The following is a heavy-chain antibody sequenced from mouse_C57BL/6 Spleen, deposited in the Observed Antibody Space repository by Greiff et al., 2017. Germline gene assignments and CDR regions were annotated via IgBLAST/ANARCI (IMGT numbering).Heavy chain of an antibody. J-gene: IGHJ4*01. D-gene: IGHD1-3*01. V-gene: IGHV10-1*01. CDR1: GFSFNTYA. CDR3: VRPKYYAMDY. CDR2: IRSKSNNYAT. Sequence: EVMLVESGGGLVQPKGSLKLSCAASGFSFNTYAMNWVRQAPGKGLEWVARIRSKSNNYATYYADSVKDRYTISRDDSESMLYLQMNNLKTEDTAMYYCVRPKYYAMDYWGQGTSVTVSS.